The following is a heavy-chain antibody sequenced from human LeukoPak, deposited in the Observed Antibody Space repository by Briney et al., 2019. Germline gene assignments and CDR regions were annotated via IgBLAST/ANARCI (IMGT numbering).Heavy chain of an antibody. V-gene: IGHV1-2*06. CDR1: GYTFTGYY. J-gene: IGHJ6*02. D-gene: IGHD2-15*01. Sequence: ASVEVSCKASGYTFTGYYMHWVRQAPGQGLEWMGRINPNSGGTNYAQKFQGRVTMTRDTSISTAYMELSRLRSDDTAVYYCARDPCSGGSCYYYYYGMDVWGQGTTVTVSS. CDR2: INPNSGGT. CDR3: ARDPCSGGSCYYYYYGMDV.